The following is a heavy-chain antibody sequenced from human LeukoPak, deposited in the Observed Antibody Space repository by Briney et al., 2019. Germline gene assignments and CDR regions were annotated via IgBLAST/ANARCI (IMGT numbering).Heavy chain of an antibody. D-gene: IGHD5-18*01. CDR1: GGSFSGYY. Sequence: SGTLSLTCAVYGGSFSGYYWSWIRQPPGKGLEWIGEINHSGSTNYNPSLKSRVTISVDTSKNQFSLKLSSVTAADTAVYYCAREDTAMVTSSAFDIWGQGTMVTVSS. CDR2: INHSGST. V-gene: IGHV4-34*01. CDR3: AREDTAMVTSSAFDI. J-gene: IGHJ3*02.